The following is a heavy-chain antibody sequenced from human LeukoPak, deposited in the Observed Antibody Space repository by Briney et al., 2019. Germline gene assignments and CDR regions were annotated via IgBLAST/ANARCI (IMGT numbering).Heavy chain of an antibody. J-gene: IGHJ5*02. Sequence: MPSETLSLTCTVSGGSMRSNSFYWGWIRQSPGKGLEWIANINYGGYTYYNPSVKSRITLSVDVSKNRFSLNLTSVTAADTALFCARTHFDSLGWFDPWGQGIQVIVSS. V-gene: IGHV4-39*07. CDR2: INYGGYT. CDR3: ARTHFDSLGWFDP. D-gene: IGHD3-9*01. CDR1: GGSMRSNSFY.